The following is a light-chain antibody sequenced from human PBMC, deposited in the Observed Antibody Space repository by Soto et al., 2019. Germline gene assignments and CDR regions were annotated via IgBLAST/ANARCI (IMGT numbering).Light chain of an antibody. V-gene: IGKV3-20*01. Sequence: EIVMTQSPATLSVSPGEGATLSCRASQSVSSYLAWYQQKPGQAPRLLIYGASSRATGIPDRFSGSGSGTDFALTISRLEPEDFAVYYCQQYGSSPRTFGQGTKVDIK. CDR1: QSVSSY. CDR2: GAS. CDR3: QQYGSSPRT. J-gene: IGKJ1*01.